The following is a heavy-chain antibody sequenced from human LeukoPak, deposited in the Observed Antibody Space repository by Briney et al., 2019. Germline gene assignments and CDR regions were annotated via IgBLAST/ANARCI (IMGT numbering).Heavy chain of an antibody. J-gene: IGHJ4*02. CDR2: ISYDGSNK. CDR1: GFTFSSYA. Sequence: GGSLRLSCAASGFTFSSYAMHWVRQAPGKGLEWVAVISYDGSNKYYADSVKGRFTISRDNSKNTLYLQMNSLRAEDTAVYYCARDLGDTAPLYFDYWGQGTLVTASS. CDR3: ARDLGDTAPLYFDY. D-gene: IGHD5-18*01. V-gene: IGHV3-30*04.